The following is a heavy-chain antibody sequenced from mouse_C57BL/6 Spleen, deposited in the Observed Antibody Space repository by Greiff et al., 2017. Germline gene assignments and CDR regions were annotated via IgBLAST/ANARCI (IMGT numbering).Heavy chain of an antibody. CDR2: IYPGNSDP. CDR1: GYTFTSYW. D-gene: IGHD1-1*01. CDR3: TGLYGSSYDAMDD. J-gene: IGHJ4*01. V-gene: IGHV1-5*01. Sequence: EVQLVESGTVLARPGASVKMSCKTSGYTFTSYWMHWVKQRPGQGLEWIGAIYPGNSDPSYNQKFKGKAKLTAVTSASTAYMELSSLTNEDAAVYYCTGLYGSSYDAMDDWGKGTSVTVAS.